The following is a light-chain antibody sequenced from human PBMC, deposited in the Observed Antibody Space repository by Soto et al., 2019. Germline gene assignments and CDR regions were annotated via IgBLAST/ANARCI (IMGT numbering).Light chain of an antibody. CDR1: QSVSSSY. CDR2: GAS. J-gene: IGKJ1*01. V-gene: IGKV3-20*01. Sequence: EIVLTQSPGTLSLSPGERATLSCRASQSVSSSYLAWYQQKPGQAPRPLIYGASSRAIGIPDRFSGSGSGTDFTLTISRLEPEDFAVYYCQQYGSSPWTFGQGTKVHIK. CDR3: QQYGSSPWT.